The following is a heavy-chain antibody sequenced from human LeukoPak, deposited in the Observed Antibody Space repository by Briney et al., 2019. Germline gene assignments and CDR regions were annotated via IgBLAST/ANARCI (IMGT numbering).Heavy chain of an antibody. CDR1: GGSFSGYY. V-gene: IGHV4-34*01. CDR3: AREGIGSSPDY. Sequence: SETLSLTCAVYGGSFSGYYWSWIRQPQGKGLEWIGYIYHSGSTYYNPSLKSRVTISVDRSKNQFSLKLSSVTAADTAVYYCAREGIGSSPDYWGQGTLDTVSS. J-gene: IGHJ4*02. D-gene: IGHD6-13*01. CDR2: IYHSGST.